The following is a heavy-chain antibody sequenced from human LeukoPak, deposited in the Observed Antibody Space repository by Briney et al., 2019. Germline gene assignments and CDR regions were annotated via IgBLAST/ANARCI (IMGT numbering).Heavy chain of an antibody. CDR1: GGSFSTYY. J-gene: IGHJ6*03. V-gene: IGHV4-34*01. CDR2: INPGGNT. Sequence: SETLSLTCAVYGGSFSTYYWSWIRQPPGKGLEWIGEINPGGNTNYNPSLKSRVTISVDTSKNQFSLKLSSVTAADTAVYYCAREPSSSWYYYYYMDVWGKGTTVTISS. CDR3: AREPSSSWYYYYYMDV. D-gene: IGHD6-13*01.